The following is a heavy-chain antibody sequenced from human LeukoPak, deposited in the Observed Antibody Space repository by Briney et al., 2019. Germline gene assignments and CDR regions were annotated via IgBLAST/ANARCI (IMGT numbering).Heavy chain of an antibody. D-gene: IGHD3-22*01. CDR3: AKYYDSSGYYIDY. CDR2: ISYDGSNK. V-gene: IGHV3-30*18. Sequence: GGSLRLSCAASGFTFSSYGMHWVRQAPGKGLEWVAVISYDGSNKFYPDSVKGRFTISRDNSKNTLYLEMNSLRAEDTAVYYCAKYYDSSGYYIDYWGQGTLVTVSS. J-gene: IGHJ4*02. CDR1: GFTFSSYG.